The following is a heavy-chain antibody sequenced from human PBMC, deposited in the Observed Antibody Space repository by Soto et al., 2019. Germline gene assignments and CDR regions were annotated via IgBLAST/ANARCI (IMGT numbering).Heavy chain of an antibody. CDR2: INPNSGGT. D-gene: IGHD2-15*01. J-gene: IGHJ5*02. CDR1: GYTFTGYY. Sequence: ASVKVSCKASGYTFTGYYMHWVRQAPGQGLEWMGWINPNSGGTNYAQKFQGRVTMTRDTSISTAYMELSRLRSDDTAVYYCARGEVYCSGGSCYSGWFDPWGQGTLVTVS. V-gene: IGHV1-2*02. CDR3: ARGEVYCSGGSCYSGWFDP.